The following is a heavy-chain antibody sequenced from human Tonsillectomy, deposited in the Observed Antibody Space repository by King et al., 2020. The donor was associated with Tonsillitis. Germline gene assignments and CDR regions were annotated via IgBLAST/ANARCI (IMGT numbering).Heavy chain of an antibody. J-gene: IGHJ4*02. D-gene: IGHD6-19*01. CDR2: SFLSGST. Sequence: QLQESGPGLVKPSQTLSLTCTVSGGSISSSGYYWSWILQHPGKGLEWIGYSFLSGSTYYNPSLKSIVTISVDTSKNQFSLKLSSVTAADTAVYYCARAPYSSGWVYYFDYWGQGTLVTVSS. CDR3: ARAPYSSGWVYYFDY. V-gene: IGHV4-31*01. CDR1: GGSISSSGYY.